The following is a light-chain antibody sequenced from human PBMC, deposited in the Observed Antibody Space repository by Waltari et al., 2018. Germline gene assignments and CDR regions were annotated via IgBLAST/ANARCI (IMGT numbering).Light chain of an antibody. CDR1: QSVSSSY. V-gene: IGKV3-20*01. J-gene: IGKJ1*01. CDR2: GAS. CDR3: QQYGSSSWT. Sequence: EIVLTQSPGTLSLSQGERATLSCRASQSVSSSYLAWYQQKPCQAPKLLIYGASSRATGIPDRFSGSGSGTDFTLTISRLEPEDFAVYYCQQYGSSSWTFGQGTKVEIK.